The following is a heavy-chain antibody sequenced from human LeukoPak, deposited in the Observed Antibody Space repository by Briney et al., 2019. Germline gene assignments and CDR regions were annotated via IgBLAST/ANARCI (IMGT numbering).Heavy chain of an antibody. Sequence: PGGSLRLSCAASGFTFSSYEMNWVRQAPGKGLEWVSYISSSGSTIYYADSVKGRFTISRDNAKNSLYLQMNSLRAEDTAVYYCARAGLGYSSSFIYYWGQGTLVTVCS. CDR2: ISSSGSTI. CDR3: ARAGLGYSSSFIYY. CDR1: GFTFSSYE. J-gene: IGHJ4*02. V-gene: IGHV3-48*03. D-gene: IGHD6-13*01.